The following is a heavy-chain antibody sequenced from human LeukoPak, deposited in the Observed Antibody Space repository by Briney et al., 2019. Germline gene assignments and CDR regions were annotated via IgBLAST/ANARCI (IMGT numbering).Heavy chain of an antibody. Sequence: EASVKVSCKASGYTFTGYYMHWVRQAPGQGLEWMGWINPNSGGTNYAQKFQGRVTMTRDTSISTAYMELSRLRSDDTAVYYCARVPYSSSCHDAFDIWGQGTMVTVSS. D-gene: IGHD6-13*01. CDR1: GYTFTGYY. J-gene: IGHJ3*02. V-gene: IGHV1-2*02. CDR2: INPNSGGT. CDR3: ARVPYSSSCHDAFDI.